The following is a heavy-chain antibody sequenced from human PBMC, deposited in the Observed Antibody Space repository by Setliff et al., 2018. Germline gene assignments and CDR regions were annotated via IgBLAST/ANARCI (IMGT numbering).Heavy chain of an antibody. J-gene: IGHJ5*02. CDR3: ARVLNWFDP. CDR1: GGSISSSSYY. D-gene: IGHD1-26*01. V-gene: IGHV4-39*07. Sequence: SETLSLTCTVSGGSISSSSYYWGWIRQPPGKGLEWIGSIYYRGSTYYNPSLKSRVTISVDTSKNQFSLKLSSLTAADTAVYYCARVLNWFDPWGQGTLVTVSS. CDR2: IYYRGST.